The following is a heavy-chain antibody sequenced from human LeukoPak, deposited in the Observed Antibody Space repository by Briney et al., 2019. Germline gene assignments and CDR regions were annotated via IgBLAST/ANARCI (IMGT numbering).Heavy chain of an antibody. D-gene: IGHD3-3*01. CDR1: GGSISSGGYY. CDR3: ARSYDFWSGYHFDY. J-gene: IGHJ4*02. V-gene: IGHV4-31*03. CDR2: IYYSGST. Sequence: SETLFLTCTVSGGSISSGGYYWSWIRQHPGKGLEWIGYIYYSGSTYYNPSLKSRVTMSVDTSKNQFSLKLSSVTAADTAVYYCARSYDFWSGYHFDYWGQGTLVTVSS.